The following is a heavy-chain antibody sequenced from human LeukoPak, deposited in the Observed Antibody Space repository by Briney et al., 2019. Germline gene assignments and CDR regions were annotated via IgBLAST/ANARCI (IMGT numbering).Heavy chain of an antibody. D-gene: IGHD3-16*02. J-gene: IGHJ4*02. CDR1: GYTFTSPW. CDR3: ARGYRLDS. Sequence: GESLKISCKGSGYTFTSPWIAWVRQMPGKGLEWMGIIYPGDSHTTYTPSFQGQVTISADKSISTAYLQWSSLKASDTAIYYCARGYRLDSWGQGTLVTVSS. V-gene: IGHV5-51*01. CDR2: IYPGDSHT.